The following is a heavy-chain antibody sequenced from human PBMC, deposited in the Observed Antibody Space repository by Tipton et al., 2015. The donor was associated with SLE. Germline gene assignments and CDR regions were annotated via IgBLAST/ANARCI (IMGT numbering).Heavy chain of an antibody. V-gene: IGHV3-64*01. J-gene: IGHJ6*03. CDR1: GFTFSSYA. CDR2: ISSNGGST. D-gene: IGHD3-16*01. CDR3: ARGGVSYMDV. Sequence: SLRLSCAASGFTFSSYAMHWVRQAPGKGLEYVSAISSNGGSTYYANSVKGRFTISRDNSKNTLYLQMGSLRAEDMAVYYCARGGVSYMDVWGKGTTVTVSS.